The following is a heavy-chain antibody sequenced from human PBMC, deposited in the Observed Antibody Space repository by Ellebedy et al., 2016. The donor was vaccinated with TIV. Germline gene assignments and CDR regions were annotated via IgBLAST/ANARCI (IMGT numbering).Heavy chain of an antibody. Sequence: ASVKVSXKASGYTFTSYDIHWVRQAPGQGLEWMGWVNPNSGYTGYAQMFLGRVTMTRNTSINTAYMELRSLRSDDTAVYYCGTPMVGDFSYYYMDVWGKGTTVTVSS. D-gene: IGHD5-18*01. V-gene: IGHV1-8*01. CDR3: GTPMVGDFSYYYMDV. CDR1: GYTFTSYD. J-gene: IGHJ6*03. CDR2: VNPNSGYT.